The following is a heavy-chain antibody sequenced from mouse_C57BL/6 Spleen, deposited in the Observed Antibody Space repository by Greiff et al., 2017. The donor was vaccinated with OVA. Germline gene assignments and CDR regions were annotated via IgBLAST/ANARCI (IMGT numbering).Heavy chain of an antibody. CDR2: INPSNGGT. J-gene: IGHJ3*01. CDR1: GYTFTSYW. Sequence: QLQQPGTELVKPGASVKLSCKASGYTFTSYWMHWVKQRPGQGLEWIGNINPSNGGTNYNEKFKSKATLTVDKSSSTAYMQLSSLTSEDSAVYYCARDSSGYVGAWCAYWGQGTLVTVSA. V-gene: IGHV1-53*01. CDR3: ARDSSGYVGAWCAY. D-gene: IGHD3-2*02.